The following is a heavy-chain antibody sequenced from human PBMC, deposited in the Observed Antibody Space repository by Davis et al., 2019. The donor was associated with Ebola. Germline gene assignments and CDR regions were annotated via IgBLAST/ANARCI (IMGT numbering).Heavy chain of an antibody. CDR1: GYTFTSYY. J-gene: IGHJ5*02. Sequence: ASVKVSCKASGYTFTSYYMHWVRQAPGQGLEWMGWISAYNGNTNYAQKLQGRVTMTTDTSTSTAYMELRSLRSDDTAVYYCARVLTGTRRNSPLRLRDPWGQGTLVTVSS. CDR3: ARVLTGTRRNSPLRLRDP. D-gene: IGHD3-9*01. V-gene: IGHV1-18*04. CDR2: ISAYNGNT.